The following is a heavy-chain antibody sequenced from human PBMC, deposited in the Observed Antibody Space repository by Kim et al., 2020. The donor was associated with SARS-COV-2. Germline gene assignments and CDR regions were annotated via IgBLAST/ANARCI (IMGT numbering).Heavy chain of an antibody. V-gene: IGHV3-33*01. D-gene: IGHD7-27*01. J-gene: IGHJ4*02. CDR3: AREVLGTDFDY. Sequence: YYADHAKGQVTIPRDNSNNTLYLQVNSLRAEDTAGYYCAREVLGTDFDYWGQGTLVTVSS.